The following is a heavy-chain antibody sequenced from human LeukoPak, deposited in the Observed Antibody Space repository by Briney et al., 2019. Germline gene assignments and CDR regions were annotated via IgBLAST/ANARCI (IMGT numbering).Heavy chain of an antibody. Sequence: PGGSLRLSCAASGFAFSNSGMHWVRQAPGRRLEWVAGIWYDGTNKYYADSVKGRLTISRDNSRNTLYLQMNSLRVEDTAMYSCARDPAGNRGNFDYWGQGTLVTVSS. CDR1: GFAFSNSG. V-gene: IGHV3-33*08. D-gene: IGHD6-13*01. CDR2: IWYDGTNK. J-gene: IGHJ4*02. CDR3: ARDPAGNRGNFDY.